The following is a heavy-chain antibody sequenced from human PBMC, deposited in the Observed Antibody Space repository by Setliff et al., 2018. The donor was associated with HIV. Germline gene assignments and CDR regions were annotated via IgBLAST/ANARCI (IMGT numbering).Heavy chain of an antibody. CDR3: ARRNSGWYDAFDI. CDR1: GDSVSSSSHY. J-gene: IGHJ3*02. CDR2: IYHTGST. Sequence: PSETLSLTCSVSGDSVSSSSHYWGWIRQPPGNGLEWIGSIYHTGSTYYNPSLKSRVTISVDTSKNQFSLKLSSVTAADTAVYHCARRNSGWYDAFDIWGQGTMVTVSS. V-gene: IGHV4-39*07. D-gene: IGHD6-19*01.